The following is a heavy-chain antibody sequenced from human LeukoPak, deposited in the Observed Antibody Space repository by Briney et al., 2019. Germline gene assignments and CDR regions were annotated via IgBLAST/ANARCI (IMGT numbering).Heavy chain of an antibody. D-gene: IGHD2-2*01. CDR2: IYYSGST. J-gene: IGHJ4*02. V-gene: IGHV4-59*01. CDR1: GGSISSYY. CDR3: ARGLARGCSTSCPYYFDY. Sequence: KPSETLSLTCTVSGGSISSYYWSWIRQPPGKGLEWIGYIYYSGSTNYNPSLKSRVTISVDTSKNQFSLKLSSVTAADTAVYYCARGLARGCSTSCPYYFDYWGQGTLVTASS.